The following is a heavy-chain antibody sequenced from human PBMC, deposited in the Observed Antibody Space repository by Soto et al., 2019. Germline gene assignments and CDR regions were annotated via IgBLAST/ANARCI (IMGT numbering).Heavy chain of an antibody. CDR1: GLTFNTSG. J-gene: IGHJ6*02. V-gene: IGHV3-30*03. CDR3: APKARVPNYLYYGMDV. Sequence: SLSLSCEVSGLTFNTSGMHWLRQAPGKGLEWLAVISYDGATQYYGDTVKGRFTISRDNSKNTLFLHMGRLRAEDTDMYYCAPKARVPNYLYYGMDVWGLGTTVTVSS. CDR2: ISYDGATQ.